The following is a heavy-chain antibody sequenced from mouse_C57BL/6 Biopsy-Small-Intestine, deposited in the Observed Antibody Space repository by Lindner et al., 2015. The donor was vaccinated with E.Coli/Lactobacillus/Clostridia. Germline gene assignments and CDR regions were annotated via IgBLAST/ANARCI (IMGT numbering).Heavy chain of an antibody. D-gene: IGHD4-1*01. V-gene: IGHV1-81*01. CDR3: TRDGSGTDGVSFY. Sequence: SVKVSCKASGYTFPTYGITWVRQAPGQGLGWIGWNWPLNGKPFYAQKVQGRVTMTADTSTNTAFMELRGLRSDDTAIYYCTRDGSGTDGVSFYWGQGTLVTVSS. CDR2: NWPLNGKP. CDR1: GYTFPTYG. J-gene: IGHJ4*01.